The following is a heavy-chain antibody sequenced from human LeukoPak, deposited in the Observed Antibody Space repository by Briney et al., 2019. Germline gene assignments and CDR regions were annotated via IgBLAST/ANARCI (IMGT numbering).Heavy chain of an antibody. Sequence: GGSLRLSCAASGFTFDDYAMHWVRQAPGKGLEWVSLISGDGGSTYYADSVKGRFTISRDNAKNSLYLQMNSLRAEDTAVYYCAADYDFWSGLFDYWGQGTLVTVSS. V-gene: IGHV3-43*02. CDR1: GFTFDDYA. J-gene: IGHJ4*02. CDR2: ISGDGGST. D-gene: IGHD3-3*01. CDR3: AADYDFWSGLFDY.